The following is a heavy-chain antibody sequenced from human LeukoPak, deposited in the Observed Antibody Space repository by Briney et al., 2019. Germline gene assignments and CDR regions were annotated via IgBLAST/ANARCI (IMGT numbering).Heavy chain of an antibody. CDR2: IKSKTDGGRT. Sequence: GGSLRLSCAASGVTFSYGWMSWARQAPGKGLEWVGRIKSKTDGGRTDYAAPVKGRFTISRDDSKDTLYLQMNSLKTEDTAVYYCATDQRWELPLNYWGQGTLVTVSS. V-gene: IGHV3-15*01. CDR3: ATDQRWELPLNY. CDR1: GVTFSYGW. D-gene: IGHD1-26*01. J-gene: IGHJ4*02.